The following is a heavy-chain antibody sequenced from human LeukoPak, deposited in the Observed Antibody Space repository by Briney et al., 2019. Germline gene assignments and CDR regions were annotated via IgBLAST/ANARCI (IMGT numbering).Heavy chain of an antibody. CDR2: IYYSGST. CDR3: ARKKVGYSYGYGVFDY. D-gene: IGHD5-18*01. V-gene: IGHV4-59*01. CDR1: GGSISSYY. Sequence: PSETLSLTCTVSGGSISSYYWSWIRQPPGKGLEWIGYIYYSGSTNYNPSLKSRVTISVDTSKNQFSLKLSSVTAADTAVYYCARKKVGYSYGYGVFDYWGQGTLVTVSS. J-gene: IGHJ4*02.